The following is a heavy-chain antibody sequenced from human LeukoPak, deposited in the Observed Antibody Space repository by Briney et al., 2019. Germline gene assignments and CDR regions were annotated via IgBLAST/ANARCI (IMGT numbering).Heavy chain of an antibody. CDR1: GFTFSSYE. J-gene: IGHJ5*02. D-gene: IGHD3-10*01. V-gene: IGHV3-48*03. Sequence: GGSLRLSCAASGFTFSSYEMNWVRQAPGKGLEWVSYISSSGSTIYYADSVKGRFTISRDNAKNSLYLQMNSLRAEDTAVYYCAGDYYYGSGSPSWFDPWGQGTLVTVSS. CDR3: AGDYYYGSGSPSWFDP. CDR2: ISSSGSTI.